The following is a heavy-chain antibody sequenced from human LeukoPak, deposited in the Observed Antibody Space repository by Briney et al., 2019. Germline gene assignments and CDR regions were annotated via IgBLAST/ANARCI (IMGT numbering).Heavy chain of an antibody. D-gene: IGHD6-19*01. J-gene: IGHJ4*02. V-gene: IGHV3-74*01. CDR1: GFTFSSYW. CDR2: INSDGSST. CDR3: ARDEAAAPSGIAVAGTNLDY. Sequence: PGGSLRLSCAASGFTFSSYWMHWVRQAPGKGLVWVSRINSDGSSTSYVDSVKGRFTISRDNAKNTLYLQMNSLRAEDTAVYYCARDEAAAPSGIAVAGTNLDYWGQGTLVTVSS.